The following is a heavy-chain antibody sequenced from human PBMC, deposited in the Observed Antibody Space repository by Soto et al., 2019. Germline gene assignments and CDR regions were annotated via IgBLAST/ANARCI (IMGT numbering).Heavy chain of an antibody. CDR2: IYYSGSI. J-gene: IGHJ4*02. Sequence: SETLSLTCTVSGGSLSSYYWSWIRQPPGKGLEWIGYIYYSGSINYNPSLKSRATISVDPSKNQFSLRLSSVTAADTAVYYCARAKGYYYDSSGYYSRGYYFDYWGQGTLVTVSS. CDR3: ARAKGYYYDSSGYYSRGYYFDY. V-gene: IGHV4-59*01. D-gene: IGHD3-22*01. CDR1: GGSLSSYY.